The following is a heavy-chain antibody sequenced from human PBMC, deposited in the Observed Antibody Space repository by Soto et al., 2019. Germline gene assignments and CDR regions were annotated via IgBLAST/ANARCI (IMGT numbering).Heavy chain of an antibody. V-gene: IGHV1-69*08. CDR1: GGTFSNDI. D-gene: IGHD6-6*01. CDR2: IIPLLDTT. J-gene: IGHJ4*02. Sequence: SVKVSSKTSGGTFSNDIITWVRQAPGQGLEWMGRIIPLLDTTNYAQKFQGRVTITADKSTGTAYMELNRLRSEDTAVYYCATDRWDIAARLPSYWGQGTLVTVSS. CDR3: ATDRWDIAARLPSY.